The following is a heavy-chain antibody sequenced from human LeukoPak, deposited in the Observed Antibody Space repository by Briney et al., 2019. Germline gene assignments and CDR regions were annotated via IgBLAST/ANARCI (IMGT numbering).Heavy chain of an antibody. J-gene: IGHJ5*02. D-gene: IGHD5-18*01. V-gene: IGHV3-30*04. Sequence: PGRSLRPSCAASGFTFSSYAMHWVRQAPGKGLEWGAVISYDGSNKYYADSVKGRFTISRDNSKNTLYLQMNRLRAEDTAVYYCASGPPGIQLWLPWFDPSGPRKPVTVSS. CDR1: GFTFSSYA. CDR2: ISYDGSNK. CDR3: ASGPPGIQLWLPWFDP.